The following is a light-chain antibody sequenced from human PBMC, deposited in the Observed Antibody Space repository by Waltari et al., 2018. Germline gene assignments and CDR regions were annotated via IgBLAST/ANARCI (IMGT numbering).Light chain of an antibody. CDR3: QQYYRSRT. CDR2: WAS. Sequence: HSILYSSNDKNYLAWYQQKPGQPPKLLIYWASTRESGVPDRFSGSGSGTDFTPTISSLQAEDVAVYYCQQYYRSRTFGQGTKVEIK. J-gene: IGKJ1*01. V-gene: IGKV4-1*01. CDR1: HSILYSSNDKNY.